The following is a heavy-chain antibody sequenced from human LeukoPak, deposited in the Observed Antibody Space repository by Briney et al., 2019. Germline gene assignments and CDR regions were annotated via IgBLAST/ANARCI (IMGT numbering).Heavy chain of an antibody. CDR2: INHSGST. V-gene: IGHV4-34*01. Sequence: SETLSLTCTVSGGSINSYYWSWIRQPPGKGLEWIGEINHSGSTNYNPSLKSRVTISVETSKKQFSLKLSSVTAADTAVYYCARSHYYYDSSAYYPINWGQGTLVTVSS. CDR1: GGSINSYY. J-gene: IGHJ4*02. D-gene: IGHD3-22*01. CDR3: ARSHYYYDSSAYYPIN.